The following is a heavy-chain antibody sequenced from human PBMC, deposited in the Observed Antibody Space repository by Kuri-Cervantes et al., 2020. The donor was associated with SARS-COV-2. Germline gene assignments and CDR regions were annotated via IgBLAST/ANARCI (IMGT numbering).Heavy chain of an antibody. V-gene: IGHV3-66*01. CDR1: GFTFSDYY. CDR2: IYSGGST. J-gene: IGHJ3*02. Sequence: ETLSLTCAASGFTFSDYYMSWVRQAPGKGLEWVSVIYSGGSTYYADSVKGRFTISRDNAKNSLYLQMNSLRAEDTAAYYCARVSSSSSPAFDIWGQGTKVTVSS. CDR3: ARVSSSSSPAFDI. D-gene: IGHD6-6*01.